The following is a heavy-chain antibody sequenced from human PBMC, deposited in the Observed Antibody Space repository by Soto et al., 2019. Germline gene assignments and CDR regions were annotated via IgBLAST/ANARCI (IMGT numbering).Heavy chain of an antibody. Sequence: GESLKISCKGSGYSFTSYWIGWVHQMPGKGLEWMGIIYPGDSDTRYSPSFQGQVTISADKSLSTAYLQWSSLNASDTAMYYCARNGIAAAGPTYSNYGMDDWGQGTRVTLAS. D-gene: IGHD6-13*01. J-gene: IGHJ6*02. V-gene: IGHV5-51*07. CDR2: IYPGDSDT. CDR1: GYSFTSYW. CDR3: ARNGIAAAGPTYSNYGMDD.